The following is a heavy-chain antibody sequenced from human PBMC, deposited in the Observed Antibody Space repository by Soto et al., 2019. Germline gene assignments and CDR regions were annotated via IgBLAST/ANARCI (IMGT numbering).Heavy chain of an antibody. CDR2: ISYDGSNK. J-gene: IGHJ6*02. CDR1: GFTFSSYG. D-gene: IGHD5-12*01. CDR3: AKEREEMATQYGMDV. Sequence: GGSLRLSCAASGFTFSSYGMHWVRQAPGKGLEWVAVISYDGSNKYYADSVKGRFTISRDNSKNTLYLQMNSLRAEDTAVYYCAKEREEMATQYGMDVWGQGTTVTVSS. V-gene: IGHV3-30*18.